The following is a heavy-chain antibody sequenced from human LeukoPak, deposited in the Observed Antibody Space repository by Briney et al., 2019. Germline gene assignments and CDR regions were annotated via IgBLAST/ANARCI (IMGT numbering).Heavy chain of an antibody. J-gene: IGHJ4*02. CDR2: INQDGSEK. Sequence: GGSLRLSCAVAGLIFRSYWMSWVRQAPGKGLEWVANINQDGSEKYFVDSVKGRFTISRDNAKNSLHLQMNTLRAEDTAVYYCARERDGRFFDYWGQGTLVTVSS. CDR1: GLIFRSYW. CDR3: ARERDGRFFDY. D-gene: IGHD5-24*01. V-gene: IGHV3-7*01.